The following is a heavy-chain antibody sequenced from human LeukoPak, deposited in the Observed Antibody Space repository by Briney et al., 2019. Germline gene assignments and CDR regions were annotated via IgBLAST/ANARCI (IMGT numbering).Heavy chain of an antibody. CDR2: INHSGST. D-gene: IGHD6-19*01. V-gene: IGHV4-34*01. CDR3: ARGLSGYSSRNWFDP. Sequence: PSETLSLTCAVYGGSFSGYYWSWIRQPPGKGLEWIGEINHSGSTNYNPSLKSRVTISVGTSKNQFSLKLSSVTAADTAVYYCARGLSGYSSRNWFDPWGQGTLVTVSS. J-gene: IGHJ5*02. CDR1: GGSFSGYY.